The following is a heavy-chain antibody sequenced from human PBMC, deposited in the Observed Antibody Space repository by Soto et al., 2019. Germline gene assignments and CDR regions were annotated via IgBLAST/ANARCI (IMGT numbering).Heavy chain of an antibody. CDR3: ATRITVFGLLIPPFDP. J-gene: IGHJ5*02. CDR1: GGSVNGYY. D-gene: IGHD3-3*01. Sequence: PSETLSLTCAVCGGSVNGYYWHWIRQPPGKGLEWIGEINHTGGTHYNPSLKSRVTMSVDTSKNQFSLRLSSVTAADTAIYYCATRITVFGLLIPPFDPGGQGTQVTVSS. V-gene: IGHV4-34*01. CDR2: INHTGGT.